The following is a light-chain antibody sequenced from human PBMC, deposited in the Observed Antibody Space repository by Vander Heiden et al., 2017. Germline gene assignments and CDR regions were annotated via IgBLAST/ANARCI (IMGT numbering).Light chain of an antibody. J-gene: IGLJ2*01. CDR3: LLYYSVAQLV. CDR2: STS. CDR1: TVAVTSSYF. Sequence: QTVLHQVHSLTVSQGGTDILTCASSTVAVTSSYFPSWFQQEPGQAPRAMIYSTSNKHSLTPARFSGSLLGGKAALTLSGAQPEDEAEYYCLLYYSVAQLVFGGGTKLTVL. V-gene: IGLV7-43*01.